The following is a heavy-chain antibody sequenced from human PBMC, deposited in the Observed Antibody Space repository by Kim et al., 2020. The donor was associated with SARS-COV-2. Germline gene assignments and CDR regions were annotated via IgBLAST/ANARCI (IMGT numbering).Heavy chain of an antibody. CDR3: ARERRRYYYDSSGRQRDEITFDY. CDR2: INPSGGST. Sequence: ASVKVSCKASGYTFTSYYMHWVRQAPGQGLEWMGIINPSGGSTSYAQKFQGRVTMTRDTSTSTVYMELSSLRSEDTAVYYCARERRRYYYDSSGRQRDEITFDYWGQGTLVTVSS. D-gene: IGHD3-22*01. J-gene: IGHJ4*02. CDR1: GYTFTSYY. V-gene: IGHV1-46*01.